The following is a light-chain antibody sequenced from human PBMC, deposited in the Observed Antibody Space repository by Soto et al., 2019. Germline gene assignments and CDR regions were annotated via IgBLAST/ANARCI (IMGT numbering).Light chain of an antibody. V-gene: IGKV1-12*01. Sequence: DIQMTQSPSSVSASVGDRVTITCRASQGINRWLAWYQQKSGKAPKLLIYSASSLVSGVPSRFSVSGSGTDFTLTISSLQPEDFATYYCQQANTFALTFGGGTRVEIK. CDR3: QQANTFALT. J-gene: IGKJ4*01. CDR2: SAS. CDR1: QGINRW.